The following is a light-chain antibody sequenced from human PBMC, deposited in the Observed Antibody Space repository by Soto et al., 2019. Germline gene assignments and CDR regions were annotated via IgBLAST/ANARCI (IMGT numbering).Light chain of an antibody. CDR3: QQYSRAPIT. V-gene: IGKV3-20*01. Sequence: EIVLTQSPGTLSLSPGGIATLSFRASQSFSSSYLAWYQQKPGQAPRLLIYTASRRATGIPDRFSGSGSGTDFTLTISRLEPEDSAVYYCQQYSRAPITFGQGTRLEIK. CDR2: TAS. J-gene: IGKJ5*01. CDR1: QSFSSSY.